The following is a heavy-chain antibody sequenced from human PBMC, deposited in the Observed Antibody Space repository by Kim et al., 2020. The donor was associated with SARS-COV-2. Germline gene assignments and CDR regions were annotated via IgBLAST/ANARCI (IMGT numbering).Heavy chain of an antibody. D-gene: IGHD3-3*01. V-gene: IGHV3-33*05. CDR2: IVYDGRNS. Sequence: GGSLRLSCAASGFTFSRFGMHWVRQAPGKGPEWVAAIVYDGRNSYYVDSVGGRFTISRDNSKNTVYLQMNTLRAEDTAVYYCTRRGSYDGRAVNSFDMWG. CDR3: TRRGSYDGRAVNSFDM. J-gene: IGHJ3*02. CDR1: GFTFSRFG.